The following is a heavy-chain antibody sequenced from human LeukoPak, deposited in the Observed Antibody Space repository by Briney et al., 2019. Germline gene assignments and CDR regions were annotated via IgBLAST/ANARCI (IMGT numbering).Heavy chain of an antibody. CDR2: IKQDGIEK. V-gene: IGHV3-7*01. Sequence: GGSLRLPCVASGFTFSDYWMAWVRQAPGKGPEWVANIKQDGIEKHYVDSVKGRFTISRDNAGNSLYLQMNSLRAEDTAVYYCARDVGGSLDYWGQGTLVTVSS. CDR1: GFTFSDYW. CDR3: ARDVGGSLDY. J-gene: IGHJ4*02. D-gene: IGHD2-15*01.